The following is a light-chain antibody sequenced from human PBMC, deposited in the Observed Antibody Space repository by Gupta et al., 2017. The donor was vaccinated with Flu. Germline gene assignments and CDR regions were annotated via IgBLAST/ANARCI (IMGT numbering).Light chain of an antibody. Sequence: DVEMTQSPLSLPVSLGQTDCISRRSSLRPVHSDGKTYLHWFQQRPGQSPRLLIYKVSYRDSGVPDRFSGSGSGTDFTLKISSVEAEDFGVYYCMQGAHWPWAFGQGTKVEIK. V-gene: IGKV2-30*02. J-gene: IGKJ1*01. CDR3: MQGAHWPWA. CDR2: KVS. CDR1: LRPVHSDGKTY.